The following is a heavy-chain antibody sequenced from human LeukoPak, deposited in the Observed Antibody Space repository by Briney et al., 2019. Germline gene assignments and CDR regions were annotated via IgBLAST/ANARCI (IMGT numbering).Heavy chain of an antibody. J-gene: IGHJ6*03. D-gene: IGHD2-2*01. CDR1: GGSISSYY. CDR3: ARGLRGGYCSSTSCYDGYYYYYYMDV. CDR2: INHSGST. V-gene: IGHV4-34*01. Sequence: SETLSLTCTVSGGSISSYYWSWIRQPPGKGLEWIGEINHSGSTNYNPSLKSRVTISVDTSKNQFSLKLSSVTAADTAVYYCARGLRGGYCSSTSCYDGYYYYYYMDVWGKGTTVTISS.